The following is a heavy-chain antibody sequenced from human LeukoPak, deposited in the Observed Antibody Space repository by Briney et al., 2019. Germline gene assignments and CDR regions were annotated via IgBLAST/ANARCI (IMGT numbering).Heavy chain of an antibody. CDR1: GYTFTGYY. CDR2: INPNSSGT. D-gene: IGHD2-2*03. J-gene: IGHJ5*02. Sequence: GASVKVSCKASGYTFTGYYMHWVRQAPGQGLEWMGWINPNSSGTNYAQKFQGRVTMTRDTSISTAYMELSRLRSDDTAVYYCARNPLGYCSSTSCYEGDWFDPWGQGTLVTVSS. CDR3: ARNPLGYCSSTSCYEGDWFDP. V-gene: IGHV1-2*02.